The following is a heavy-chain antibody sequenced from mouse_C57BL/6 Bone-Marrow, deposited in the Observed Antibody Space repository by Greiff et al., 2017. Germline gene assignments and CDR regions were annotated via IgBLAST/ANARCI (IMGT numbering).Heavy chain of an antibody. Sequence: EVKVEESGGGLVKPGGSLKLSCAASGFTFSSYTMSWVRQTPEKRLEWVATISGGGGNTYYPDSVKGRFTISRDNAKNTLYLQMSSLRSEDTALYYCARHPFYCFWGQGTTLTVSS. CDR2: ISGGGGNT. V-gene: IGHV5-9*01. CDR1: GFTFSSYT. J-gene: IGHJ2*01. CDR3: ARHPFYCF. D-gene: IGHD2-1*01.